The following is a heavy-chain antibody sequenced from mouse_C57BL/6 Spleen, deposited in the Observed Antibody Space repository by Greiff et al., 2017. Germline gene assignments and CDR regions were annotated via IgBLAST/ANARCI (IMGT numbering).Heavy chain of an antibody. CDR1: GYTFTSYW. V-gene: IGHV1-64*01. J-gene: IGHJ3*01. Sequence: VQLQQPGAELVKPGASVKLSCKASGYTFTSYWMHWVKQRPGQGLEWIGMIHPNSGSTNYNEKFKSKATLTVDKSSSTAYMQLSSLTSEDSAVYYCARWEYCLTTAYWGQGTLVTVSA. CDR3: ARWEYCLTTAY. D-gene: IGHD2-10*02. CDR2: IHPNSGST.